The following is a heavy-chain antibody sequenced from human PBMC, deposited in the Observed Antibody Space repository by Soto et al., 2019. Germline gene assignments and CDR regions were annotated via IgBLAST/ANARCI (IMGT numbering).Heavy chain of an antibody. CDR1: GFTFSSYE. D-gene: IGHD6-19*01. CDR3: ARARSSGWSPLDAFDI. Sequence: PGGSLRLSCAASGFTFSSYEMNWVRQAPGKGLEWVSYISSSGSTIYYADSVKGRFTISRDNAKNSLYLQMNSLRAEDTAVYYCARARSSGWSPLDAFDIWGQGTMVTVSS. J-gene: IGHJ3*02. V-gene: IGHV3-48*03. CDR2: ISSSGSTI.